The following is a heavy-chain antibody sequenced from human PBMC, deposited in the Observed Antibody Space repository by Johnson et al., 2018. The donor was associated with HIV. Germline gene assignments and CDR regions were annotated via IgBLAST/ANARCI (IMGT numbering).Heavy chain of an antibody. D-gene: IGHD3-22*01. CDR3: VRRFYDSSAFDI. V-gene: IGHV3-33*03. Sequence: QVQLVESGGGVVQPGTSLRLSCAASGFTFSSYGIHWVRQAPGKGLEWVAFIWHDGRDVYYADSVKGRFTVSRDNSKNAVYLRMNSLGAGDTAVYYCVRRFYDSSAFDIWGQGTLVTVSS. CDR2: IWHDGRDV. J-gene: IGHJ3*02. CDR1: GFTFSSYG.